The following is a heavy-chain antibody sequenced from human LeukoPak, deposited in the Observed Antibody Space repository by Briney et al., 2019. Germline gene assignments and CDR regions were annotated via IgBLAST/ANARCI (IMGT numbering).Heavy chain of an antibody. V-gene: IGHV4-31*03. J-gene: IGHJ4*02. CDR3: ARVVTTVVSYFDY. Sequence: SETLSLTCTVSGGSISSGSYYWRWIRQHPGKGLEWIGYIYYSGSTYYNPSLKSRVTLSIDTSKNQFALKLSSVTAADTAVYYCARVVTTVVSYFDYWGQGTLVTVSS. CDR2: IYYSGST. D-gene: IGHD4-23*01. CDR1: GGSISSGSYY.